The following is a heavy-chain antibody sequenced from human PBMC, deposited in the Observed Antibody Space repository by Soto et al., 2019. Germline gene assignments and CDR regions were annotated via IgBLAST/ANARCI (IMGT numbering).Heavy chain of an antibody. CDR1: GFTFDGFA. J-gene: IGHJ4*02. D-gene: IGHD1-1*01. V-gene: IGHV3-21*01. CDR3: AKDGTATKRWVYYFDY. Sequence: GGSLRLSCAAPGFTFDGFAMHWIRQPPGKGLEWVSSISISSNYIYYADSVKGRFTISRDNAKNSLYLQMNSLRAEDTAVYYCAKDGTATKRWVYYFDYWGQGTPVTVSS. CDR2: ISISSNYI.